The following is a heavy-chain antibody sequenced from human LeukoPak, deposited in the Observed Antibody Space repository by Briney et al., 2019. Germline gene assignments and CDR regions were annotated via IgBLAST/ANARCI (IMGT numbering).Heavy chain of an antibody. V-gene: IGHV3-7*03. J-gene: IGHJ4*02. CDR2: IKQDGSEK. Sequence: PGGSLRLSCAASGSTFSSYWMSWVRQAPGKGLEWVANIKQDGSEKYYVDSVKGRFTISRDNAKNSLYLQMNSLRAEDTTVYYCAKDFWSGYYPHYWGQGTLVAVSS. D-gene: IGHD3-3*01. CDR3: AKDFWSGYYPHY. CDR1: GSTFSSYW.